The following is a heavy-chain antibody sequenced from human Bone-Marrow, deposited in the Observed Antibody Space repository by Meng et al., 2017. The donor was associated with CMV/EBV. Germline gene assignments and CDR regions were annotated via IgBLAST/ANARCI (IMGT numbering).Heavy chain of an antibody. CDR2: INHSGST. V-gene: IGHV4-34*01. D-gene: IGHD2-2*01. Sequence: SETLSLTCAVYGGSFSGYYWSWIRQPPGKGLEWIGEINHSGSTNYNPSLKSRVTISVDTSKNQFSLKLSSVTAADTAVYYCARGRRYCSRTSCYYFDYWGQGTLVTVSS. CDR3: ARGRRYCSRTSCYYFDY. J-gene: IGHJ4*02. CDR1: GGSFSGYY.